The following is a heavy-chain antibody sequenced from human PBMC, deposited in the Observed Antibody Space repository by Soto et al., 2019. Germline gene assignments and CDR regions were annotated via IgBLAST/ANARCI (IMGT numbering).Heavy chain of an antibody. D-gene: IGHD2-2*01. CDR3: AREGWGCRNSGCYGGWFGP. J-gene: IGHJ5*02. Sequence: QAQLVQSGTEVKKPGASVKVSCKASGYTFSSFGVSWVRQAPGQGLEWMGWISAYNGNTNFAQKFQGRVTMTTETPTSTAYMEVRSLRFDDTAVYYCAREGWGCRNSGCYGGWFGPWGQGTLVTVSS. CDR2: ISAYNGNT. CDR1: GYTFSSFG. V-gene: IGHV1-18*01.